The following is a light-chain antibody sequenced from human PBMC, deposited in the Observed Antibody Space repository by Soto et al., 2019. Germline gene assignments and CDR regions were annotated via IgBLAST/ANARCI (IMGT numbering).Light chain of an antibody. J-gene: IGKJ2*01. Sequence: DIQMTQSPSTLSSSVGDRVTITCRASQSISTSLAWYQQKPGKAPKFLIYDASSLESGVPSRFSGSGSGTEFTLTISSLQHDDFASYDRQQDNSEYTVGQGTKLEIK. CDR1: QSISTS. V-gene: IGKV1-5*01. CDR2: DAS. CDR3: QQDNSEYT.